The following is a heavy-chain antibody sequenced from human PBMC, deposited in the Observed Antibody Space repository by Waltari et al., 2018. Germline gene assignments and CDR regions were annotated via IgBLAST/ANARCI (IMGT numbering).Heavy chain of an antibody. V-gene: IGHV3-33*06. CDR2: MRYDGSTR. D-gene: IGHD3-10*01. Sequence: QEHLLQSGGGVVHPGGSLRLSCEASGFIFSNYDMNWVRQAPGKGLEWVAVMRYDGSTRYYADSVKGRFTISRDNSKNTLHLQMNSLRAEDTALYYCAKDRSSDFYYGMDVWGQGTTVTVSS. CDR1: GFIFSNYD. J-gene: IGHJ6*02. CDR3: AKDRSSDFYYGMDV.